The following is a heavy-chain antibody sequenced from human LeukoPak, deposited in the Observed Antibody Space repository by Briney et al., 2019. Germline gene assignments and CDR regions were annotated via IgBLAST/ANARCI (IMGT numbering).Heavy chain of an antibody. V-gene: IGHV3-48*02. J-gene: IGHJ4*02. D-gene: IGHD2-8*01. CDR2: IGTGSRSI. Sequence: GGSLRLSCTASGFTFSTSSMNWVRQAPGKGLEWLSYIGTGSRSISYADSVKGRFTISRDNAKNSVYLQVNSLRDEDTAVYYCAGDKSYGFDYWGQGTLVTVSS. CDR1: GFTFSTSS. CDR3: AGDKSYGFDY.